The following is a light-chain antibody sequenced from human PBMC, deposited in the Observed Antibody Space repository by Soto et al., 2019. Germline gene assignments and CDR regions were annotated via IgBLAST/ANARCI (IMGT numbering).Light chain of an antibody. CDR1: SSDVGSHTS. CDR2: EVS. Sequence: QSALTQPPSASGSPGQSVTISCTGTSSDVGSHTSVSWYQQHPGKVTKLMIYEVSKRPSGAPDRSSGSKSGNTASLTVSGLQADDEDYYYCASYAGRNDCVFGAGTKLTVL. V-gene: IGLV2-8*01. J-gene: IGLJ2*01. CDR3: ASYAGRNDCV.